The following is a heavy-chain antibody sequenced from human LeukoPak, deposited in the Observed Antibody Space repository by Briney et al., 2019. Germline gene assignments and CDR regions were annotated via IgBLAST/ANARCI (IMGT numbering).Heavy chain of an antibody. V-gene: IGHV3-23*01. Sequence: PGGSLRLSCAASGFTFSSYAMSWVRQAPGKGLDLFAGIFGSGGSPHYADSVKGRFTISRDNSKNTVYLQINSLRAEDTAVYYCGKTTAGYSSGQKPAWPVDYWGQGTLVTVSS. CDR2: IFGSGGSP. D-gene: IGHD5-18*01. CDR3: GKTTAGYSSGQKPAWPVDY. J-gene: IGHJ4*02. CDR1: GFTFSSYA.